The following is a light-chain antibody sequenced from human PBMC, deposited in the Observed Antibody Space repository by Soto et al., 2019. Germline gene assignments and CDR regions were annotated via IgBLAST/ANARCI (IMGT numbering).Light chain of an antibody. CDR3: MQALQTPLT. Sequence: IVMTQSPLSLPVTPGEPASISCRSSQSLLHSNGYNYLDWYVQKPGQSPQVLIYVGSNRASGVADRFSGSGSGTDFTLEISRVEAEDVGVYYCMQALQTPLTFGQGTKREIK. CDR1: QSLLHSNGYNY. V-gene: IGKV2-28*01. CDR2: VGS. J-gene: IGKJ2*01.